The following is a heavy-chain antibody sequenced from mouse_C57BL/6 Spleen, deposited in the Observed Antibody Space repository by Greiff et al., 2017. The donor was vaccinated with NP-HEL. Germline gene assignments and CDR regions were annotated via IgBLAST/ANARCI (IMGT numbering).Heavy chain of an antibody. CDR3: ATRSDYNDYDGSWFAY. CDR1: GYAFTNYL. J-gene: IGHJ3*01. Sequence: VQLQQSGAELVRPGTSVKVSCKASGYAFTNYLIEWVKQRPGQGLEWIGVINPGSGGTNYNEKFKGKATLTADKSSSTAYMQLSSLTSEDSAVYFCATRSDYNDYDGSWFAYWGQGTLVTVSA. V-gene: IGHV1-54*01. CDR2: INPGSGGT. D-gene: IGHD2-4*01.